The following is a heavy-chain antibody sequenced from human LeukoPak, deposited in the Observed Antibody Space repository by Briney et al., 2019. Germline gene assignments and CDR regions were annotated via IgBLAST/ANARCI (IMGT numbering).Heavy chain of an antibody. D-gene: IGHD7-27*01. CDR2: INPNSGGA. V-gene: IGHV1-2*02. CDR3: AKSTNWGSISDGFDI. J-gene: IGHJ3*02. Sequence: ASVKLSCKASGGTFSSYAISWVRQAPGQGLEWMGWINPNSGGANYAQKFQGRVTMTRDTSISTVYMELTRLRSDDTAMYYRAKSTNWGSISDGFDIWGQGTMVTVAS. CDR1: GGTFSSYA.